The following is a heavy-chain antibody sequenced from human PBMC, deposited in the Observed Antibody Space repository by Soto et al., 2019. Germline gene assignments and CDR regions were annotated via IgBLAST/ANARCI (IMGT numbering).Heavy chain of an antibody. J-gene: IGHJ4*02. V-gene: IGHV4-31*03. D-gene: IGHD1-26*01. Sequence: QVQLQESGPGLVKPSQTLSLTCTVSGGSISSGGYYWSWIRQRPGKGLEWIGYIYYSGSTYYNPSLKSRVTISVDTSKNQFSLKLSSVTAADTAVYYCAREGEGSYYFDYWGQGTLVTVSS. CDR2: IYYSGST. CDR1: GGSISSGGYY. CDR3: AREGEGSYYFDY.